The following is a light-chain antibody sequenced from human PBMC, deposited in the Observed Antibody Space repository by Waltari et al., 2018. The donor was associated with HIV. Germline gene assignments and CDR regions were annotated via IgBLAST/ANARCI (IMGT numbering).Light chain of an antibody. J-gene: IGKJ1*01. Sequence: EIVLTQSPGTLSLSPGDRATLFCRASQNVDSNYIAWYQHKSGQPPSLLISGASSRATGIPDKFGGSGSGTHFTLTSNELAHEDFAMYYCQQYGTSPTFGQGTKVEI. CDR1: QNVDSNY. V-gene: IGKV3-20*01. CDR2: GAS. CDR3: QQYGTSPT.